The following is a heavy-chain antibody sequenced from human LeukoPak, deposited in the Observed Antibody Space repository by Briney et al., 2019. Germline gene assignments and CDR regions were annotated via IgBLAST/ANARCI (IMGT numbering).Heavy chain of an antibody. CDR1: GGSFSGYY. J-gene: IGHJ6*02. CDR2: INHSGST. CDR3: ARGRADYYYYYGMDV. V-gene: IGHV4-34*01. D-gene: IGHD4/OR15-4a*01. Sequence: SETLSPTCAVYGGSFSGYYWSWIRQPPGKGLEWIGEINHSGSTNYNPSLKSRVTISVDTSKNQFSLKLSSVTAADTAVYYCARGRADYYYYYGMDVWGQGTTVTVSS.